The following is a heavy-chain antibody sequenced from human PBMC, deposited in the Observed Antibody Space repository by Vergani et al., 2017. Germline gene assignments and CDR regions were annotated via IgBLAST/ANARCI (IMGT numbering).Heavy chain of an antibody. D-gene: IGHD6-13*01. CDR1: GFTFSSYS. J-gene: IGHJ4*02. Sequence: EVQLVESGGGLVKPGGSLRLSCAASGFTFSSYSMNWVRQAPGQGLEWVSSISSSSSYIYYADSWKGRFTISRDNAKNSLYLQMNSLRAEDTAVYYCARDPLTYSSSWFDYWGQGTLVTVSS. V-gene: IGHV3-21*01. CDR3: ARDPLTYSSSWFDY. CDR2: ISSSSSYI.